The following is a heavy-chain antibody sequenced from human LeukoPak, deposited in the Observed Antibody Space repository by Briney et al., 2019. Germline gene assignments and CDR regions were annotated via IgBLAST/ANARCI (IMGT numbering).Heavy chain of an antibody. CDR1: GFTFSSYA. J-gene: IGHJ4*02. CDR3: ARAIDIAAAGPLDY. CDR2: ISGSGGST. Sequence: PGGSLRLSCAASGFTFSSYAISWVRQAPGKGLEWVSAISGSGGSTYYADSVKGRFTISRDNARNSLYLQMNSLRAEDTAVYYCARAIDIAAAGPLDYWGQGTLVTVSS. V-gene: IGHV3-23*01. D-gene: IGHD6-13*01.